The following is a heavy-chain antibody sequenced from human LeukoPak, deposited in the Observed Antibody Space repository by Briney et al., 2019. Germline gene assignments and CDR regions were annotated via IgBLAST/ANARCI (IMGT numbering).Heavy chain of an antibody. V-gene: IGHV3-30*02. J-gene: IGHJ4*02. CDR2: IRYDGSNK. CDR1: GFTFSSYG. Sequence: GGSLRLSCAASGFTFSSYGMHWVRQAPGKGLEWVAFIRYDGSNKYYADSVKGRFTIPRDNSKNTLYLQMNSLRAEDTAVYYCTTNRSSPVPNDYWGQGTLVTVSS. CDR3: TTNRSSPVPNDY.